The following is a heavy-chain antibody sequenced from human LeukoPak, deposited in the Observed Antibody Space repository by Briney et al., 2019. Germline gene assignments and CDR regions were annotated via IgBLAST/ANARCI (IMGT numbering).Heavy chain of an antibody. CDR3: AKEGGIGGYYYGMDV. CDR1: GFTFSSYG. Sequence: QPAGSLRLSCAASGFTFSSYGMHWVRQAPGKGLEWVAVISYDGTNKYYADSVKGRFTISRDNSKNTVYLQMNSLRAEDTAVYYCAKEGGIGGYYYGMDVWGKGTTVTVSS. D-gene: IGHD3-16*01. J-gene: IGHJ6*04. V-gene: IGHV3-30*18. CDR2: ISYDGTNK.